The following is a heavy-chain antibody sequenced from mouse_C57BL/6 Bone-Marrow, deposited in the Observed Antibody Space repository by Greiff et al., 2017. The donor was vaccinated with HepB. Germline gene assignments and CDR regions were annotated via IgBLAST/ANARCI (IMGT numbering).Heavy chain of an antibody. CDR1: GFNIKDYY. V-gene: IGHV14-4*01. CDR3: TTLGAY. CDR2: IDPENGDT. J-gene: IGHJ3*01. Sequence: VQLQQSGAELVRPGASVKLSCTASGFNIKDYYMHWVKQRPEKGLEWIGWIDPENGDTEYASKIQGKATITADTSSNTAYLQRSSLTSEDTAGYYCTTLGAYWGQGTLVTVSA.